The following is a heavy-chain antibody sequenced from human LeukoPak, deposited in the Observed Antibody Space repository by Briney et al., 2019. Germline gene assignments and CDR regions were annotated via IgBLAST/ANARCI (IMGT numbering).Heavy chain of an antibody. D-gene: IGHD3-10*01. CDR2: IYYSGST. J-gene: IGHJ5*02. V-gene: IGHV4-28*01. CDR3: ARTSGSGSYLVDP. CDR1: GYSISSSNW. Sequence: PSETLSLTCAVSGYSISSSNWWGWIRQPPGKGLEWIGYIYYSGSTYYNPSLKSRVTMSVDTSKNQFSLKLSSVTAVDTAVYYCARTSGSGSYLVDPWGQGTLVTVSS.